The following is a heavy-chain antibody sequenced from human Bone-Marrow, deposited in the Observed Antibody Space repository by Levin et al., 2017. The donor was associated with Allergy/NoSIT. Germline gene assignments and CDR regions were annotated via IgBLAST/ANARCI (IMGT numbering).Heavy chain of an antibody. J-gene: IGHJ6*02. CDR2: IIPSSGAA. Sequence: SVKVSCKASGGTFSTYAINWVRQAPGQGLEWMGGIIPSSGAAKYAQKLQGRVTITADKSTSIAYMEMSGLRSEDTALYYCARDSTGTTWGYYYHMDVWGQGTTVTVSS. CDR3: ARDSTGTTWGYYYHMDV. V-gene: IGHV1-69*06. CDR1: GGTFSTYA. D-gene: IGHD1-7*01.